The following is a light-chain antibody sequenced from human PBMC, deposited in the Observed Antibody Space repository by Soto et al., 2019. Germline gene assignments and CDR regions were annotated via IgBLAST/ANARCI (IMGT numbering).Light chain of an antibody. CDR1: QGISSA. Sequence: ALQLTQSPSSLSASVGDRVTITCRASQGISSALAWYQQKPGKAPKLLIYDASSLESGVPSRFSGSGSGTDFTLTISSLQPEDFATYYCQQFITFGQGTRLEIK. J-gene: IGKJ5*01. CDR2: DAS. V-gene: IGKV1-13*02. CDR3: QQFIT.